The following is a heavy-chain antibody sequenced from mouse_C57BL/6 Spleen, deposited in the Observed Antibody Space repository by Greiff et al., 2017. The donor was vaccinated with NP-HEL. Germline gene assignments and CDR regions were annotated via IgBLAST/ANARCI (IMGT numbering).Heavy chain of an antibody. J-gene: IGHJ2*01. CDR1: GYTFTSYW. Sequence: VQLQQSGAELVKAGASVKMSCKASGYTFTSYWMHWVKQRLGQGLEWFAETNPTNGRTYYNEKFKSQSTLTVDKSSSTAYMLLSGPTFEDSAVYYCARIKKLVATYFDYWGQGTTLTVSS. V-gene: IGHV1S81*02. CDR3: ARIKKLVATYFDY. CDR2: TNPTNGRT. D-gene: IGHD1-1*01.